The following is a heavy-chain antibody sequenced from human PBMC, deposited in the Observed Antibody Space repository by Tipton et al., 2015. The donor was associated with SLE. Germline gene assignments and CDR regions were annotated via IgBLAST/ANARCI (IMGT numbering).Heavy chain of an antibody. CDR2: INHSGST. Sequence: TLSLTCAVYGGSFSGYYWSWIRQPPGKGLEWIGEINHSGSTNYNPSLKSRVTISVDTSKNQFSLKLSSVTAADTAVYFCARLNYSDFHFDYWGQGTLVTVSS. J-gene: IGHJ4*02. CDR3: ARLNYSDFHFDY. V-gene: IGHV4-34*01. D-gene: IGHD4-11*01. CDR1: GGSFSGYY.